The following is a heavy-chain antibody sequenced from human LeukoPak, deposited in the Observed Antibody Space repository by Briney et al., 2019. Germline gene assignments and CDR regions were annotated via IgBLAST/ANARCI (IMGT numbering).Heavy chain of an antibody. Sequence: SQTLSLTCDVSGGSISRGLNSWGWIREPLGKGLEWIGYIYPTALTSSNPSLTRRVTISVDPSKNQFSLRLSSVTAADTAVYYCARLQYCSGTSCYSFDPWGQGTLVTVSS. D-gene: IGHD2-2*01. CDR1: GGSISRGLNS. J-gene: IGHJ5*02. V-gene: IGHV4-30-2*01. CDR3: ARLQYCSGTSCYSFDP. CDR2: IYPTALT.